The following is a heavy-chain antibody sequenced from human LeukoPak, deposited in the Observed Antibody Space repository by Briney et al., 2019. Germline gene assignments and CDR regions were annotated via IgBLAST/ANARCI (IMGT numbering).Heavy chain of an antibody. CDR3: ARIYDFGDSRDH. Sequence: SVKVSCKASGGTFSSYALSWVRQAPGQGLEWMGRIIPILDITNYAQNFQGRVTITVDKSTSIVYMELSRLKFEDTAVYYCARIYDFGDSRDHWGQGTLVTVSS. V-gene: IGHV1-69*04. D-gene: IGHD4-17*01. CDR2: IIPILDIT. CDR1: GGTFSSYA. J-gene: IGHJ4*02.